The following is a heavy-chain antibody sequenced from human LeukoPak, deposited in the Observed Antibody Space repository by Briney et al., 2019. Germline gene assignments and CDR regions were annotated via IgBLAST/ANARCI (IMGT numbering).Heavy chain of an antibody. CDR3: ARDLLVATRGTNYYYYMDV. CDR1: GGTFSSYA. D-gene: IGHD5-12*01. Sequence: SVKVSCKASGGTFSSYAISWVQQAPGQGLEWMGRIIPIFGTANYAQKLQGRLTITTDESTSTAYMELSSLRSEDTAVYYCARDLLVATRGTNYYYYMDVWGKGATVTVSS. CDR2: IIPIFGTA. V-gene: IGHV1-69*05. J-gene: IGHJ6*03.